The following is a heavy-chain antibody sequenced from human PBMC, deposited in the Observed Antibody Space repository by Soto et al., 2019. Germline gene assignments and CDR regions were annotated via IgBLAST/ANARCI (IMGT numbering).Heavy chain of an antibody. D-gene: IGHD2-21*02. J-gene: IGHJ4*02. CDR2: ISAYNGNT. V-gene: IGHV1-18*01. Sequence: QVQLVQSGAEVKKPGASVKVSCKASGYTFTSYGISWVRQAPGLGLEWMGWISAYNGNTNYAQKLQGMVTMTQDTTTSTAYMELRSLTSDDTAIYYRTRGQAYCGGDCYLFDYWGQGTLVTVS. CDR3: TRGQAYCGGDCYLFDY. CDR1: GYTFTSYG.